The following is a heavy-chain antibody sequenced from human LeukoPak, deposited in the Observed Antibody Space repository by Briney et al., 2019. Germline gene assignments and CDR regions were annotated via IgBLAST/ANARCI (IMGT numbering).Heavy chain of an antibody. CDR3: ARGEIGDSCSFY. J-gene: IGHJ4*02. CDR2: INPTAGNT. V-gene: IGHV1-46*01. Sequence: ASVKVSCKASGYTFSNYYLHWVRQAPGQGLEWMGLINPTAGNTYYAQRFQGRVTMTRNTSTSTVYMELSSLRSDDTAVYYCARGEIGDSCSFYWGQGTLVTVSS. CDR1: GYTFSNYY. D-gene: IGHD2-15*01.